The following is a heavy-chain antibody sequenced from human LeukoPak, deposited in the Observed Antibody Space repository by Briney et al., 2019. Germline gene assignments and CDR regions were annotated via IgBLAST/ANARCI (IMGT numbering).Heavy chain of an antibody. CDR3: AKQFYDSSGYPEYFQH. D-gene: IGHD3-22*01. V-gene: IGHV3-23*01. CDR1: GFTFSSYA. Sequence: GGSLRLSCAASGFTFSSYAMSWVRQAPGKGLEWVSAISGSGGSTYYADSVKGRFTISRDNSKNTLYLQMNSLRAEDTAVYYCAKQFYDSSGYPEYFQHWGQGTLVTVSS. CDR2: ISGSGGST. J-gene: IGHJ1*01.